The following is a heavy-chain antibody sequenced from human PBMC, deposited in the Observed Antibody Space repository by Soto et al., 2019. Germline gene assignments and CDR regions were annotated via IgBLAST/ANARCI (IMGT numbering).Heavy chain of an antibody. D-gene: IGHD3-10*01. CDR1: GGSLSNAAYY. J-gene: IGHJ4*02. CDR2: IYYSGNT. CDR3: ARVFGSGSYYFDY. V-gene: IGHV4-39*02. Sequence: SETLSLTCTVSGGSLSNAAYYWGLIRQPPGKGLECIGIIYYSGNTYYSPSLKSRVTMSVDTSKNHFSLKLSSVSAADTSMYYCARVFGSGSYYFDYWGQGTPVTVSS.